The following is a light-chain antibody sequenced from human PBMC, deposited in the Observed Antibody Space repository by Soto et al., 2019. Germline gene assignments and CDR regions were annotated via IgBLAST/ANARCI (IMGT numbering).Light chain of an antibody. CDR2: EVS. J-gene: IGLJ1*01. CDR3: SSHSSSSTLFV. CDR1: SSDVGAYKY. Sequence: QSVLTQPASVSGSPGQSITISCTGTSSDVGAYKYVSRYQQHPGKAPKVMIYEVSNRPSGVSNRFSGSKSGNTASLTISGLQAEDEADYFCSSHSSSSTLFVFGTGTKVTVL. V-gene: IGLV2-14*01.